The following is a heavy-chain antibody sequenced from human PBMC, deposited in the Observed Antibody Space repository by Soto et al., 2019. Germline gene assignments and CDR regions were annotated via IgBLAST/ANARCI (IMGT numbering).Heavy chain of an antibody. Sequence: QLQLQESGSGLVKPSQTLSLTCAVSGGSISSGGYSWSWIRQPPGKGLEWIGYIYHSGSTYYNPYHKSRVTKSVDRSKNQFTLRLSSVSAADTAVYYCAGGIAARPLGYWGQGTLVTVSS. V-gene: IGHV4-30-2*01. CDR2: IYHSGST. CDR1: GGSISSGGYS. CDR3: AGGIAARPLGY. D-gene: IGHD6-6*01. J-gene: IGHJ4*02.